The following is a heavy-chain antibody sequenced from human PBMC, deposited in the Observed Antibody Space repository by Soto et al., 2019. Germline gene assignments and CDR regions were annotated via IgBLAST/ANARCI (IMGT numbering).Heavy chain of an antibody. J-gene: IGHJ4*03. CDR3: ISDFLIPILMVCIVY. Sequence: GGSLRLSCAASGFTFSNAWINWVRQVPGKGLEWVGRIKSKNDGGTTDFAAPVKGRFAISRDDSKNMVYLQMNSLKTEDTAVYYCISDFLIPILMVCIVYWGHRTLVTGSS. CDR1: GFTFSNAW. V-gene: IGHV3-15*07. CDR2: IKSKNDGGTT. D-gene: IGHD2-8*01.